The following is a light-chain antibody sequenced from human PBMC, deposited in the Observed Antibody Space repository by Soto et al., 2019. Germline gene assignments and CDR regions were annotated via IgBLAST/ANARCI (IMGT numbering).Light chain of an antibody. CDR3: QQYGSSPWT. CDR2: GAS. CDR1: QSVSSNY. Sequence: IVLTQSPGTLSLSPGERATLSCRASQSVSSNYLVWYQQKPGQAPRLLIYGASSRATGIPDRFSGSGSGTDFTLTISRLEPEDFAVYYCQQYGSSPWTFGQGTKVEIK. J-gene: IGKJ1*01. V-gene: IGKV3-20*01.